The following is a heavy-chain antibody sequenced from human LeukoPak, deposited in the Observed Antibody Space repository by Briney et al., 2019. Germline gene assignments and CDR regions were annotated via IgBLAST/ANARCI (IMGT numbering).Heavy chain of an antibody. CDR2: IYYSGST. J-gene: IGHJ4*02. CDR3: ARRRYDILTGYYYFDY. CDR1: GGSFSSYY. Sequence: SETLSLTCTVYGGSFSSYYWGWIRQPPGKGLEWIGSIYYSGSTYYNPSLKSRVTISVDTSKNQFSLKLSSVTAADTAVYYCARRRYDILTGYYYFDYWGQGTLVTVSS. V-gene: IGHV4-39*01. D-gene: IGHD3-9*01.